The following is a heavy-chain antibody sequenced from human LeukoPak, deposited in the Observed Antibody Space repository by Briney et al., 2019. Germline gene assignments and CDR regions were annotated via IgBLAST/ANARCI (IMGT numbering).Heavy chain of an antibody. CDR2: IYYSGST. Sequence: SETLSLTCTVSGGSISSYYWSWIRQPPGKGLEWIGYIYYSGSTNYNPSLKSRVTISVDTSKNQFSLKLSSVTAADTAVYYCARDKTGFGEARVTWYYYMDVWGKGTTVTVSS. J-gene: IGHJ6*03. CDR3: ARDKTGFGEARVTWYYYMDV. D-gene: IGHD3-10*01. CDR1: GGSISSYY. V-gene: IGHV4-59*01.